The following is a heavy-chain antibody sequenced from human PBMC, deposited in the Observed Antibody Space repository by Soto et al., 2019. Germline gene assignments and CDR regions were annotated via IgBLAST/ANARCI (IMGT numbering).Heavy chain of an antibody. D-gene: IGHD5-12*01. CDR3: ARDHWGGYDRYWYY. Sequence: SGGSLRLSCAASGFTFSSYWMSWVRQAPGKGLEWVANIKQDGSEKYYVDSVKGRFTISRDNAKNSLYLQMNSLRAEDTAVYYCARDHWGGYDRYWYYWGQGTLVTVSS. CDR2: IKQDGSEK. CDR1: GFTFSSYW. V-gene: IGHV3-7*01. J-gene: IGHJ4*02.